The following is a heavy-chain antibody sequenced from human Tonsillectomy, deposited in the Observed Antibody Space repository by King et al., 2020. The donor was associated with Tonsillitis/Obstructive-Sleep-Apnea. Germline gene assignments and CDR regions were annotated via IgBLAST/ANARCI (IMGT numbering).Heavy chain of an antibody. Sequence: QLQESGPGLVKPSGTLSLTCAVSGGSITSSNWWSWVRQPPGKGLEWIGEIYQTEGANYNPSLKSRVLMSVDKSKNQFSLKLTSVTAADTAVYYCARGTKFRGYYRGWLDPWGQGTLVTVSS. CDR2: IYQTEGA. J-gene: IGHJ5*02. D-gene: IGHD1-26*01. CDR1: GGSITSSNW. V-gene: IGHV4-4*02. CDR3: ARGTKFRGYYRGWLDP.